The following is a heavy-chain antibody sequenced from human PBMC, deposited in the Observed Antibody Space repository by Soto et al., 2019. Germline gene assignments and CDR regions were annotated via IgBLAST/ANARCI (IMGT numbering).Heavy chain of an antibody. Sequence: SETVSLTCAVSGDSVTDGDYYWSWMRQSPGKGLEWIGSIYYTETTIYNPSLDSRLNISIDTSRNQFSLQLTSVTAADSAIYYCARQRRGGYWFDPWGQGTLVTVSS. CDR2: IYYTETT. CDR1: GDSVTDGDYY. J-gene: IGHJ5*02. V-gene: IGHV4-30-4*01. CDR3: ARQRRGGYWFDP.